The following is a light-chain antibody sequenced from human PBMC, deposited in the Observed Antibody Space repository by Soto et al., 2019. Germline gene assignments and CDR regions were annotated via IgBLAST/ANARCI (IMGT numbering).Light chain of an antibody. J-gene: IGKJ1*01. CDR2: DAS. CDR1: QSISSW. V-gene: IGKV1-5*01. Sequence: DIQMTQSPSTLSASVGDRVTITCRASQSISSWLAWYQQKPGKAPKLLIYDASSLESGVPSRFSGSGSGTEFTLTISSLQPDDFATYYCQQCNSYSPTFGQGTKVDIK. CDR3: QQCNSYSPT.